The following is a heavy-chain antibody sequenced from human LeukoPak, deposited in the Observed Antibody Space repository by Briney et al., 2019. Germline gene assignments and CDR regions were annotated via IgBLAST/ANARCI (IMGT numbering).Heavy chain of an antibody. Sequence: GSLRLSCAASGFTFSSYAMHWVRQAPGKGLEYVSAISSNGGSTYYANSVKGRFTISRDNSKNTLYLQMGSLRAEDMAVYYCARTPVTSSGAFDIWGQGTMVTVSS. CDR2: ISSNGGST. D-gene: IGHD3-10*01. J-gene: IGHJ3*02. V-gene: IGHV3-64*01. CDR1: GFTFSSYA. CDR3: ARTPVTSSGAFDI.